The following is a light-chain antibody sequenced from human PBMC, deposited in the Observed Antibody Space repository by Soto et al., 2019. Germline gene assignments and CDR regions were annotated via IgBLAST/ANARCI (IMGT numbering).Light chain of an antibody. CDR3: QQLHDYPIT. CDR1: QGISSW. V-gene: IGKV1-12*01. CDR2: AAS. Sequence: IHMTQSPSSVSASVLYRVAITCXASQGISSWLAWYQQKPGKAPKLLIYAASSLQSGVPSRFSGSGSGTDFTLTISSLQPEDFATYYCQQLHDYPITFGQGTRLEI. J-gene: IGKJ5*01.